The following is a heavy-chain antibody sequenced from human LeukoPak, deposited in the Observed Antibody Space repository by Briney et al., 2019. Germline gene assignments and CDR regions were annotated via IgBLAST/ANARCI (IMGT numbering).Heavy chain of an antibody. CDR3: ARDQPHWYFDL. CDR1: GGSISSYY. Sequence: SETLSLTCPVSGGSISSYYRSWIRQPPGQGLERIGHIYYSRSTNYNPSLKSRVTISVDTSKNQFSLKLSSVTAADTAVYYCARDQPHWYFDLWGRGTLVTVSS. CDR2: IYYSRST. V-gene: IGHV4-59*12. J-gene: IGHJ2*01.